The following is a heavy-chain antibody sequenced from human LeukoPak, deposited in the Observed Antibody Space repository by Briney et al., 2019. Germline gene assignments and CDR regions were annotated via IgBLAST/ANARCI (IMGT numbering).Heavy chain of an antibody. CDR2: IYNSGST. J-gene: IGHJ4*02. CDR3: VRDRELTY. V-gene: IGHV4-59*01. Sequence: PSETLSLTCPVSGGSISIYYWNWIRQPPGKGLEWIGYIYNSGSTSYNPSLKSRVTISVDTSKNQFSLKLTSVTAADTAVYYCVRDRELTYWGQGTLVTVSS. CDR1: GGSISIYY. D-gene: IGHD1-26*01.